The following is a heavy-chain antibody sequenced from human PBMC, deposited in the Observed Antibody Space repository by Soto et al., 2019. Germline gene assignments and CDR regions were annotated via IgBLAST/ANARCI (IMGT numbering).Heavy chain of an antibody. J-gene: IGHJ6*02. CDR2: INAGNGNT. CDR3: AREGDGSGSYSHYYYYGMDV. Sequence: ASVKVSCKASGYTFTSYAMHWVRQAPGQRLEWLGWINAGNGNTKYSQKFQGRVTITRDTSASTAYMELSSLRSEDKAVYYCAREGDGSGSYSHYYYYGMDVWGQGTTVTVSS. D-gene: IGHD3-10*01. V-gene: IGHV1-3*01. CDR1: GYTFTSYA.